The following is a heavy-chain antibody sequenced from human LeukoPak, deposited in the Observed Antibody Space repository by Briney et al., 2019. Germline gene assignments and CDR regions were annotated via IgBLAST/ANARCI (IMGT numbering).Heavy chain of an antibody. CDR1: GGTFSSYA. J-gene: IGHJ4*02. Sequence: ASVKVSCKASGGTFSSYAISWVRQAPGQGLEWMGGIIPIFGTANYAQKFQGRVTITADESTSTAYMELSSLRSEDTAAYYCARFLHGSGSYYNVIGSLDYWGQGTLVTVSS. CDR3: ARFLHGSGSYYNVIGSLDY. V-gene: IGHV1-69*13. D-gene: IGHD3-10*01. CDR2: IIPIFGTA.